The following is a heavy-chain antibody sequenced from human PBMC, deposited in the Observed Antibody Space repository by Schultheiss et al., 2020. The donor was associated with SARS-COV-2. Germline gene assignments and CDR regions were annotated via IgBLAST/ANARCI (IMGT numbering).Heavy chain of an antibody. Sequence: ASVKVSCKASGYTFTSYYMHWVRQAPGQGLEWMGWISAYNGNTNYAQKLQGRVTMTTDTSTSTAYMELSSLRSEDTAVYYCARDPTYSSSFTQLFYYYYYGMDVWGQGTTVTVSS. D-gene: IGHD6-6*01. CDR1: GYTFTSYY. V-gene: IGHV1-18*04. J-gene: IGHJ6*02. CDR2: ISAYNGNT. CDR3: ARDPTYSSSFTQLFYYYYYGMDV.